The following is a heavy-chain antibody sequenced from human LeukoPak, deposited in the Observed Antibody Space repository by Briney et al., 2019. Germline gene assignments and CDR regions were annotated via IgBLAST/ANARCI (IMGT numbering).Heavy chain of an antibody. CDR3: ARDKGGGSSSWYSEYYYMDV. CDR1: GFTFSDYY. J-gene: IGHJ6*03. D-gene: IGHD6-13*01. V-gene: IGHV3-11*04. Sequence: PGGSLRLSCAASGFTFSDYYMSWIRQAPGKGLEWVSYISSSGSTIYYADSVKGRFTISRDNAKNSLYLQMNSLRAEDTAVYYCARDKGGGSSSWYSEYYYMDVWGKGTTVTVSS. CDR2: ISSSGSTI.